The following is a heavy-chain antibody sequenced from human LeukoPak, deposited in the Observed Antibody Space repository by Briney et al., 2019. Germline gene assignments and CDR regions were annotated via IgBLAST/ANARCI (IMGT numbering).Heavy chain of an antibody. D-gene: IGHD3-22*01. V-gene: IGHV3-53*01. CDR2: IYSGGST. CDR3: ARDLRGYPY. Sequence: GGSLRLSCAASGFTVSSNYMSWVRQAPGKGLEWVSVIYSGGSTYYADSVKGRFTISRDNAKNSLYLQMTSLRAEDTAVYYCARDLRGYPYWGQGTLVTVSS. J-gene: IGHJ1*01. CDR1: GFTVSSNY.